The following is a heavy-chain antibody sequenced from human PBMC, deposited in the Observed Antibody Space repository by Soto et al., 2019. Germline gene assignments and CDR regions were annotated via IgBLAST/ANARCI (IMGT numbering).Heavy chain of an antibody. Sequence: QVQLVQSGAEVQKPGSSVKVSCKASGGTFSSYTISWVRQAPGQGLEWMGRIIPLLGIANYAQMFQGRVTITADKSTSTAYMELSSLRSEDTAVYYCARDDCSGGSCYRFDYWGQGTLVTVSS. CDR3: ARDDCSGGSCYRFDY. J-gene: IGHJ4*02. V-gene: IGHV1-69*08. CDR2: IIPLLGIA. D-gene: IGHD2-15*01. CDR1: GGTFSSYT.